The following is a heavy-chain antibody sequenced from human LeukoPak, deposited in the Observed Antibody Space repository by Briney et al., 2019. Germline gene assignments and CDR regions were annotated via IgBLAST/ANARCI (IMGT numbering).Heavy chain of an antibody. Sequence: GVSLRLYCAASGFTFSSYWMSWLRQAPGKGLEWVANIKQDGSDYYYVDSVKGRFTISRDNAKNSLYLQMISLRAEDTAVYYCAREQTPVIHYYFDSWGQGTLVTVSS. CDR2: IKQDGSDY. CDR3: AREQTPVIHYYFDS. V-gene: IGHV3-7*01. J-gene: IGHJ4*02. CDR1: GFTFSSYW. D-gene: IGHD3-16*02.